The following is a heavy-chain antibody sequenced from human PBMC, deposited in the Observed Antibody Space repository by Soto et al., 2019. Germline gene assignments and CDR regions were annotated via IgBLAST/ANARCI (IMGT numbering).Heavy chain of an antibody. CDR3: ARWWSGSRQGFDP. CDR1: GGSISSGDYY. V-gene: IGHV4-31*03. CDR2: IYYSGST. J-gene: IGHJ5*02. Sequence: QVQLQESGPGLVKPSQTLSLTCTVSGGSISSGDYYWSWIRQHPGKGLEWIGYIYYSGSTYYNPSIKSRVTLSGDTSKNQFSLKLSSVTAADTAVYYCARWWSGSRQGFDPMGQGTLVTVS. D-gene: IGHD1-26*01.